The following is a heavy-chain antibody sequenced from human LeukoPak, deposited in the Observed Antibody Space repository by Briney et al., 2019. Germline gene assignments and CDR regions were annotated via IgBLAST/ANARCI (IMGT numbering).Heavy chain of an antibody. D-gene: IGHD2-21*02. CDR3: GRVYCGGNCYSPPLPDY. Sequence: GRSLRLSCAASGFTFSSYGMQWVRQAPGKGLDWVAGIWYDGSNKNYADSVKGRFTISRDNSKNTLFLQMNSLRAEDTAVYYCGRVYCGGNCYSPPLPDYWGQGALVTVSA. V-gene: IGHV3-33*01. CDR2: IWYDGSNK. CDR1: GFTFSSYG. J-gene: IGHJ4*02.